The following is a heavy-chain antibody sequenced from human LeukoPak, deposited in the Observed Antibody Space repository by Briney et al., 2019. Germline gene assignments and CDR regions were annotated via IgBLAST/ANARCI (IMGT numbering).Heavy chain of an antibody. Sequence: PGGSLRLSCAASGFTFSTYSMNWVRQAPGKGLEWVSSISSSSSYIYYADSVKGRFTISRDNAKNSLYLQMNSLRAEDMALYYCAKNYCSGGSCCVVYCGQGALGTVSS. J-gene: IGHJ4*02. CDR1: GFTFSTYS. CDR2: ISSSSSYI. D-gene: IGHD2-15*01. CDR3: AKNYCSGGSCCVVY. V-gene: IGHV3-21*04.